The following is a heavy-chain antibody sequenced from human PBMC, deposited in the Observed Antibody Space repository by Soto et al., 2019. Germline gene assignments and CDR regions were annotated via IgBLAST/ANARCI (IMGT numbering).Heavy chain of an antibody. CDR3: AKEGSDYDILTGSGYYGMDV. Sequence: QVQLVESGGGVVQPGRSLRLSCAASGFTFSSYGMHWVRQAPGKGLEWVAVISYDGSNKYYADSAKGRFTISRDNSKNTLYLQMNSLRAEDTAVYYCAKEGSDYDILTGSGYYGMDVWGQGTTVTVSS. D-gene: IGHD3-9*01. CDR1: GFTFSSYG. J-gene: IGHJ6*02. CDR2: ISYDGSNK. V-gene: IGHV3-30*18.